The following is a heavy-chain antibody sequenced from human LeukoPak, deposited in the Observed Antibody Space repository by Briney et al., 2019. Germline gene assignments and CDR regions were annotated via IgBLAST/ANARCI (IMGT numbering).Heavy chain of an antibody. J-gene: IGHJ6*03. CDR3: ARVPFTPHYYYYHMDV. CDR1: GGSISIYY. CDR2: IYYSGST. V-gene: IGHV4-59*01. Sequence: PSETLSLTCTVSGGSISIYYWSWIRQPPGKGLEWIGYIYYSGSTNYNPSLKSRVTISVDTSKNQFSLKLSSVTAADTAVYYCARVPFTPHYYYYHMDVWGKGTTVTVSS.